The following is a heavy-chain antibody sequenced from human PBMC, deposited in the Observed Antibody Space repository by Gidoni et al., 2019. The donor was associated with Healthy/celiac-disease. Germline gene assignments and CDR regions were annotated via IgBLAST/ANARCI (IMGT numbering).Heavy chain of an antibody. J-gene: IGHJ3*02. CDR1: GYTFTSYY. CDR3: ARGSRGELSPGAFDI. D-gene: IGHD3-16*02. CDR2: INPSGGST. Sequence: QVQLVQSGAEVKKPGASVKVSCKASGYTFTSYYMHWVRQAPGQGLEWMGIINPSGGSTSYAQKFQGRVTMTRDTSTSTVYMELSSLRSEDTAVYYCARGSRGELSPGAFDIWGQGTMVTVSS. V-gene: IGHV1-46*01.